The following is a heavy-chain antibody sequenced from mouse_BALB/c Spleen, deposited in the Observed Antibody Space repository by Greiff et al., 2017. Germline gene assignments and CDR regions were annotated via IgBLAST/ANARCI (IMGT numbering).Heavy chain of an antibody. Sequence: EVKLVESGGGLVQPGGSLRLSCATSGFTFTDYYMSWVRQPPGKALEWLGFIRNKANGYTTEYSASVKGRFTISRDNSQSILYLQMNTLRAEDSATYYCARDHHWYFDVWGAGTTVTVSS. CDR1: GFTFTDYY. J-gene: IGHJ1*01. V-gene: IGHV7-3*02. CDR3: ARDHHWYFDV. CDR2: IRNKANGYTT.